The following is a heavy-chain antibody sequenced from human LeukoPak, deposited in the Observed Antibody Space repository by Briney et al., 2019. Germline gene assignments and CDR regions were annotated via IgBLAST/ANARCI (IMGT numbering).Heavy chain of an antibody. D-gene: IGHD1-26*01. V-gene: IGHV1-69*04. CDR1: GGTFSSYA. Sequence: GASVKVSCKASGGTFSSYAISWVRQAPGQGLEWMGRIIPILGIANYAQKFQGRVTITADKSTSTAYMELSSLRSEDTAVYYCAIENSGSYIHGDYWGQGTLVTVSS. J-gene: IGHJ4*02. CDR3: AIENSGSYIHGDY. CDR2: IIPILGIA.